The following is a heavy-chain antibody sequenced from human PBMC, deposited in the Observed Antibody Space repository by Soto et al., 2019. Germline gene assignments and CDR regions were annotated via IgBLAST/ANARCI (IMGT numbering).Heavy chain of an antibody. Sequence: ASVKVSCKASGYTFTSYGISWVRQAPGQGLEWMGWISAYNGNTNYAQKLQGRVTMTTDTSTSTAYMELRSLRSDDTAVYYCAIVMGNGYQLLFPYYYYGMDVWGQGTTVTVSS. CDR2: ISAYNGNT. D-gene: IGHD2-2*01. CDR1: GYTFTSYG. J-gene: IGHJ6*02. CDR3: AIVMGNGYQLLFPYYYYGMDV. V-gene: IGHV1-18*01.